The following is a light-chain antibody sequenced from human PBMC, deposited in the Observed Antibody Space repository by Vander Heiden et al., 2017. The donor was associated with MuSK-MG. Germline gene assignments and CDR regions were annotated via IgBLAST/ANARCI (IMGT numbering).Light chain of an antibody. CDR1: ASNIGTAYG. J-gene: IGLJ1*01. CDR2: ANA. V-gene: IGLV1-40*01. Sequence: QSVLTQPPSVSGSPGQTVTISCTGSASNIGTAYGVNWYQRLPATAPKLLIYANARRPSGVPDRFSASKSGTTASLAISGLQAEDEADYYCQAYDNMNVLWVFGSGTTLTVL. CDR3: QAYDNMNVLWV.